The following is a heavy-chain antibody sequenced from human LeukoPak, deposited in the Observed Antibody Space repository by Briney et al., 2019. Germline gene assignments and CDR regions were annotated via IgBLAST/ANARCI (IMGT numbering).Heavy chain of an antibody. CDR3: ARDLGIAVAEDWFYP. CDR2: IYTSGST. J-gene: IGHJ5*02. Sequence: SETVSLPCTVSGGAISSGSYYWCWTRRPAGKGLEWMGLIYTSGSTNYNPSIKRRVTISVYTSKNQFSLQLSSVTAAHTAVYYCARDLGIAVAEDWFYPWGQGTLVTVSS. D-gene: IGHD6-19*01. V-gene: IGHV4-61*02. CDR1: GGAISSGSYY.